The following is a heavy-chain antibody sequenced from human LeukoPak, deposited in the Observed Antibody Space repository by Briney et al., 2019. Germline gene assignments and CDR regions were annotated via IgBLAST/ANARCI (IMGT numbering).Heavy chain of an antibody. CDR3: ARRGRRQLSGYYYYYMDV. V-gene: IGHV3-11*04. CDR1: GFTFSDYY. D-gene: IGHD5-18*01. CDR2: ISSSGSTI. Sequence: GGSLRLSCAASGFTFSDYYMSWIRQAPGKGLEWVSYISSSGSTIYYADSVKGRFTISRDNAKNSLYLQMNSLRAEDTAVYYCARRGRRQLSGYYYYYMDVWGKGTTVTISS. J-gene: IGHJ6*03.